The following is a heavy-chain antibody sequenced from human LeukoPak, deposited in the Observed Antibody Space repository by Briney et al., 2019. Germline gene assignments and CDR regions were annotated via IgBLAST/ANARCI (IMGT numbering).Heavy chain of an antibody. Sequence: GGSLRLSCAASGFTVSSNYMSWVRQAPGKGLEWVSVIYSRGSTYYADSVKGRFTISRDNSKNTLYLQMNSLRAEDTAVYYCARGKGYGDHAFDYWGQGTLVTVSS. CDR2: IYSRGST. J-gene: IGHJ4*02. CDR3: ARGKGYGDHAFDY. D-gene: IGHD4-17*01. V-gene: IGHV3-53*01. CDR1: GFTVSSNY.